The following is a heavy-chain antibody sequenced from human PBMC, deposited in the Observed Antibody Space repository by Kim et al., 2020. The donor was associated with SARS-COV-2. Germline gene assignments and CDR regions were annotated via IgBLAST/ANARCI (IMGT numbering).Heavy chain of an antibody. CDR3: ARDRSFWYYGMDV. V-gene: IGHV4-59*12. D-gene: IGHD6-13*01. CDR2: IYYSGRT. CDR1: GGSISSYY. J-gene: IGHJ6*02. Sequence: SETLSLTCTVSGGSISSYYWSWIRQPPGKGLEWIGYIYYSGRTNYNPSLKSRVTMSVDTSKNQFSLKLRSVTAADTAVYYCARDRSFWYYGMDVWGQGTTVTVSS.